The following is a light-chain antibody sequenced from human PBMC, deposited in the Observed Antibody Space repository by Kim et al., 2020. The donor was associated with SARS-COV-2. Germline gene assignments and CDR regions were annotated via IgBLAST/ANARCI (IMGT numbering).Light chain of an antibody. Sequence: GQSVTISCTGTSNDVGRFNRVSWYQQSPDTAPKLIIYEVSNRPSGVPDRFSGSRSGSTASLTISGLQAEDEAFYYCSSFTIDSPWVFGGGTKLTVL. CDR2: EVS. J-gene: IGLJ3*02. CDR3: SSFTIDSPWV. CDR1: SNDVGRFNR. V-gene: IGLV2-18*02.